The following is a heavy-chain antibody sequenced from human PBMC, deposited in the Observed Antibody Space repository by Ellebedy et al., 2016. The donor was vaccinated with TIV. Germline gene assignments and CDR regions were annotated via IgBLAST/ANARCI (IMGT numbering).Heavy chain of an antibody. J-gene: IGHJ4*02. V-gene: IGHV5-51*01. D-gene: IGHD4-17*01. Sequence: GESLKISXQGSGYSFTNYWIAWVRQMPGKGLEWMGIISPDDSDSIYSPSFLGQVTISADKSISTAYLQWSSLEASDTAMYYCARRNGDYGYYFDYWGQGTLVTVSS. CDR2: ISPDDSDS. CDR1: GYSFTNYW. CDR3: ARRNGDYGYYFDY.